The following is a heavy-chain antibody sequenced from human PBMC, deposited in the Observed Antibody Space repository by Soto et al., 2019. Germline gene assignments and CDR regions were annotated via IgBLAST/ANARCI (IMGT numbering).Heavy chain of an antibody. V-gene: IGHV3-53*04. CDR1: GFTVSSNY. D-gene: IGHD4-4*01. CDR3: ARVHGDSNYFTPIYYYYYYMEV. CDR2: IYSGGST. J-gene: IGHJ6*03. Sequence: PGGSLRLSCAASGFTVSSNYMSWVRQAPGKGXXXXSVIYSGGSTYYADSVKGRFTISRHNSKNTLYLQMNSLRAEDTAVYYCARVHGDSNYFTPIYYYYYYMEVWGKGTTVTVSS.